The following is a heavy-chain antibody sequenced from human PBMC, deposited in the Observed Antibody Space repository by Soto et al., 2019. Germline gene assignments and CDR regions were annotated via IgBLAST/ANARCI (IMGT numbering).Heavy chain of an antibody. J-gene: IGHJ4*02. CDR1: GYTFTSYG. Sequence: ASVKVSGNSAGYTFTSYGISGVRQAPGQGLEWMGWISAYNGNTNYAQKLQGRVTMTTDTSTSTAYMELRSLRSDAKAVYYCARGHYRWEPLGTFDYWGQGTLVTVS. V-gene: IGHV1-18*01. CDR3: ARGHYRWEPLGTFDY. D-gene: IGHD1-26*01. CDR2: ISAYNGNT.